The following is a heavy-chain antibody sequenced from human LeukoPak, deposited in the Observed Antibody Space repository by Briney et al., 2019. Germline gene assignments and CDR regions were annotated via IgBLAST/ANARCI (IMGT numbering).Heavy chain of an antibody. CDR3: ARGVFGFLEWNHNWFDP. J-gene: IGHJ5*02. V-gene: IGHV1-8*03. CDR2: MNPNSGNT. Sequence: ASVKVSCKASGYTFTSYDINWVRQAPGQGLEWMGWMNPNSGNTGYAQKFQGRVTITRNTSISTAYMELSSLRSEDTAVYYCARGVFGFLEWNHNWFDPWGQGTLVTVSS. CDR1: GYTFTSYD. D-gene: IGHD3-3*01.